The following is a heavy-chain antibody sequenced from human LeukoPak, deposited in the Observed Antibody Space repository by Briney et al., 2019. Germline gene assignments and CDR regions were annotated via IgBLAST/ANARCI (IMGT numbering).Heavy chain of an antibody. CDR3: ARGSSGWYGIDY. J-gene: IGHJ4*02. CDR1: GFTFSSYA. D-gene: IGHD6-19*01. V-gene: IGHV3-23*01. Sequence: GGSLRLSCAASGFTFSSYAMSWVRQAPGKGLEWVSAISGSGGSTYYADSVKGRFTISRDNVKNTLYLQMNSLRAEDTAVYYCARGSSGWYGIDYWGQGALVNVSS. CDR2: ISGSGGST.